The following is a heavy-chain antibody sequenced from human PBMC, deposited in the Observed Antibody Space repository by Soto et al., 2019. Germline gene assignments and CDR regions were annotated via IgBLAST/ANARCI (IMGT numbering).Heavy chain of an antibody. CDR2: FCGSGGST. J-gene: IGHJ6*02. V-gene: IGHV3-23*01. D-gene: IGHD3-9*01. CDR3: AKPTLSGDYDILTGYSYYYGMDV. Sequence: ILSGEASGVKESSYGRRWDHKKTGKGQEWESVFCGSGGSTYYADSVKGRFTISRDNSKNTLYLQMNSLRAEDTAVYYCAKPTLSGDYDILTGYSYYYGMDVWGHGTTVPVSS. CDR1: GVKESSYG.